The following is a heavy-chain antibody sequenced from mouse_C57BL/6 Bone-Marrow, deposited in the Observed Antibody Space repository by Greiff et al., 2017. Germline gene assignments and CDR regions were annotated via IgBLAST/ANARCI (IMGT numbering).Heavy chain of an antibody. V-gene: IGHV1-59*01. CDR1: GYTFTSYW. CDR3: ARYRQIRLAWCAY. Sequence: QVQLQQPGAELVRPGTSVKLSCKASGYTFTSYWMHWVKQRPGQGLEWIGVIDPSDSYTNYNQKFKGKATLTVDTSSSTAYMQLSSLTSEDSAVDYCARYRQIRLAWCAYWGEGTLVTVS. CDR2: IDPSDSYT. D-gene: IGHD3-2*02. J-gene: IGHJ3*01.